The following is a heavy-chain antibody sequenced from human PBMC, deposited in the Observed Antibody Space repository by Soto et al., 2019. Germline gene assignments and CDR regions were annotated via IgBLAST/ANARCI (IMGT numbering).Heavy chain of an antibody. Sequence: EVQLVESGGGLVKPGGSLRLSCAASGFTFSSYSMNWVRQAPGKGLEWVSSISSSSSYIYYADSVKGRFTISRDNDKNSLYLQMNSLRAEDTAVYYCARGSYDFWSGYYNYYYYGMDVWGQGTTVTVSS. CDR2: ISSSSSYI. D-gene: IGHD3-3*01. CDR1: GFTFSSYS. V-gene: IGHV3-21*01. CDR3: ARGSYDFWSGYYNYYYYGMDV. J-gene: IGHJ6*02.